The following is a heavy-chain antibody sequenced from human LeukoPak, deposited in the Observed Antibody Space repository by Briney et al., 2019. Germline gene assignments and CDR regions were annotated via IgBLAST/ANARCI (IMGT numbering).Heavy chain of an antibody. J-gene: IGHJ4*02. Sequence: SETLSLTCTVSGGFISSGGYYGSWIRQHPGKGLEWIGYIYYSGSTYYNPSLKSRVTISVDTSKNQFSRKLSSVTSADTAVYYCARGSRNGAYYWGQGTLVTVSS. CDR2: IYYSGST. CDR3: ARGSRNGAYY. V-gene: IGHV4-31*03. CDR1: GGFISSGGYY. D-gene: IGHD4-17*01.